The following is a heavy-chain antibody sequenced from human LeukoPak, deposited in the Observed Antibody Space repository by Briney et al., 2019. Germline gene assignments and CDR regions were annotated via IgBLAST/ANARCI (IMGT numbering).Heavy chain of an antibody. CDR2: ISTYNGDT. D-gene: IGHD2-2*02. CDR1: GYTFTNHG. CDR3: ARDCSSTSCYNVH. J-gene: IGHJ4*02. V-gene: IGHV1-18*01. Sequence: ASVKVSCKASGYTFTNHGFSWVRQAPGQGLEWMGRISTYNGDTNYAQNLQGRVTMTTDTSTSTAYMEMRSLRSDDTAVYYCARDCSSTSCYNVHWGQGTLVTVSS.